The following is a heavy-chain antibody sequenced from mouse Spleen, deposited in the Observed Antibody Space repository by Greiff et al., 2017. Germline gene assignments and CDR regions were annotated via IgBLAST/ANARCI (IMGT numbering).Heavy chain of an antibody. D-gene: IGHD2-4*01. V-gene: IGHV5-9-3*01. Sequence: EVQVVESGGGLVKLGGSLKLSCAASGFTFSSYAMSWVRQTPEKRLEWVATISSGGGNTYYPDSVKGRFTISRDNAKNTLYLQMSSLKSEDTAMYYCARTYYDYGLYAMDYWGQGTSVTVSS. CDR1: GFTFSSYA. CDR2: ISSGGGNT. J-gene: IGHJ4*01. CDR3: ARTYYDYGLYAMDY.